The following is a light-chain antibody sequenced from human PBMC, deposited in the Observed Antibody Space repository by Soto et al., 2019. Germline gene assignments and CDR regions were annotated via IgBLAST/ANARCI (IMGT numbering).Light chain of an antibody. CDR1: SSDIGGYNY. CDR3: SSYTTSGTVVV. Sequence: QSVLTQPASVSGSPRQSITISCSGTSSDIGGYNYVSWYQQHPGKAPKLLIYDVTNRPSGVSNRFSGSKSGNTASLTISGLQAEDEADYYCSSYTTSGTVVVFGGGTKLTVL. CDR2: DVT. J-gene: IGLJ2*01. V-gene: IGLV2-14*01.